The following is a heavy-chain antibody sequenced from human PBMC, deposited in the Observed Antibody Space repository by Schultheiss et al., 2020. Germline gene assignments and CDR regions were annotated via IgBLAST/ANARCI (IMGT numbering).Heavy chain of an antibody. V-gene: IGHV4-61*02. CDR2: IYTSGST. J-gene: IGHJ6*02. CDR3: ARDTSRYYDSSGYPYYYYYGMDV. D-gene: IGHD3-22*01. Sequence: SETLSLTCTVSGGSISSSSYYWSWIRQPAGKGLEWIGRIYTSGSTNYNPSLKSRVTISVDTSKNQFSLKLSSVTAADTAVYYCARDTSRYYDSSGYPYYYYYGMDVWGQGTTVTVSS. CDR1: GGSISSSSYY.